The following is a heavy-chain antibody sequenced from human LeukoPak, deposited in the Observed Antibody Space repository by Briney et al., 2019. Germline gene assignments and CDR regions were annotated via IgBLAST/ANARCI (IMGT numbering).Heavy chain of an antibody. D-gene: IGHD3-22*01. J-gene: IGHJ4*02. CDR1: GGSISSYY. Sequence: SETLSLTCTVSGGSISSYYWSWIRQPPGKGLEWIGYIYYSGSTNYNPSLKSRVTISVDTSKNQFSLKLSSVTAADTAVYYCARVFGYYYYFDYWGQGALVTVSS. CDR2: IYYSGST. CDR3: ARVFGYYYYFDY. V-gene: IGHV4-59*01.